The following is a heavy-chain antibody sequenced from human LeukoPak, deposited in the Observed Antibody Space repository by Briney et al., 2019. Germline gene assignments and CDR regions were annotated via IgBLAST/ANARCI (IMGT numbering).Heavy chain of an antibody. CDR1: GFTFSSYS. D-gene: IGHD2-2*01. Sequence: GGSLRLSCAASGFTFSSYSMNWVRQAPGKGLEWVSSISSSSSSYIYYADSVKGRFTISRDNAKNSLYLQMNSLRAEDTAVYYCARSCSSTSCYGLWGQGTLVTVSS. CDR3: ARSCSSTSCYGL. V-gene: IGHV3-21*01. CDR2: ISSSSSSYI. J-gene: IGHJ4*02.